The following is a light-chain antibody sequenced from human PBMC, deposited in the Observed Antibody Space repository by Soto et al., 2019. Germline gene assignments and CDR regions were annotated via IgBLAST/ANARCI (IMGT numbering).Light chain of an antibody. CDR3: CSYAGSSTFFVI. V-gene: IGLV2-23*02. CDR1: SSDVGSYNL. CDR2: EDN. Sequence: QSALTQPASVSGSPGQSITISCTGTSSDVGSYNLVSWYQQHPGKTPKLMIYEDNKRPSGVSNRFSGSRSGNTASLTISGLQAEDEADYYWCSYAGSSTFFVIFGGGTQLTVL. J-gene: IGLJ2*01.